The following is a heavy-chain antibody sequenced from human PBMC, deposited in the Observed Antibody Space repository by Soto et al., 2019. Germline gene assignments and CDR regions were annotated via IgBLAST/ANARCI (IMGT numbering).Heavy chain of an antibody. CDR2: IVVGSGNT. J-gene: IGHJ5*02. CDR3: AADNWIS. V-gene: IGHV1-58*01. D-gene: IGHD1-20*01. Sequence: SVKVSCKASGFTFTSSTVQWVRQARGQRLEWIGWIVVGSGNTNSAQMFQERVTITRDMSTSTVYMELSSLRSEDTAVFYCAADNWISWGQVPLVTVSS. CDR1: GFTFTSST.